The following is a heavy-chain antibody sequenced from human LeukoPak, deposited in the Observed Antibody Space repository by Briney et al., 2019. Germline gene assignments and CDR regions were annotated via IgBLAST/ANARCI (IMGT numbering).Heavy chain of an antibody. CDR3: ARDLGRGEKWFDP. D-gene: IGHD7-27*01. Sequence: SETLSLTCTVSGASISSSRYYWGWIRQPPGKGLEWIGSISYSGTTYYNPSLKSRVTISVDTSKNQFSLKLSSVTAADTAVYYCARDLGRGEKWFDPWGQGTLVTVSS. CDR2: ISYSGTT. J-gene: IGHJ5*02. CDR1: GASISSSRYY. V-gene: IGHV4-39*07.